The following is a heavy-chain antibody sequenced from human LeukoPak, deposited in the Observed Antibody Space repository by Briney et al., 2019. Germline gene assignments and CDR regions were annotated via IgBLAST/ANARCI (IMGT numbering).Heavy chain of an antibody. CDR1: GYTFTSYY. CDR2: INPSGGST. CDR3: ARGKNNWFDP. J-gene: IGHJ5*02. Sequence: ASVKVSCKASGYTFTSYYMHWVRQAPGQGLEWMGIINPSGGSTSYAQKFQGRVTMTRDTSISTAYMELSRLRSDDTAVYYCARGKNNWFDPWGQGTLVTVSS. V-gene: IGHV1-46*01.